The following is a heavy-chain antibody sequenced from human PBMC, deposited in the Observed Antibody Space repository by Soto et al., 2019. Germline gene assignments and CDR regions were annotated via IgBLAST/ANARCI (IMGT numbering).Heavy chain of an antibody. D-gene: IGHD1-1*01. J-gene: IGHJ6*02. Sequence: EVQLLESGGGLVQPGGSLRLSCAASGFTFSTYAMNWVRQAPGNGLVWVSASSGSGGSIHYADSVKGRFTISRDNSKNTLYLQMNSLRDEDTAVYHCVKGYWKGDVWGQGTTVTVSS. CDR2: SSGSGGSI. CDR1: GFTFSTYA. CDR3: VKGYWKGDV. V-gene: IGHV3-23*01.